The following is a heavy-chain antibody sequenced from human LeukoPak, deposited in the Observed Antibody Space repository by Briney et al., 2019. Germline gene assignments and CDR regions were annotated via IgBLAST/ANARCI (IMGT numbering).Heavy chain of an antibody. CDR3: ASGRGGSY. V-gene: IGHV3-7*01. CDR1: GFTFSIYW. CDR2: IKEDGSEK. Sequence: GSLRLSCAASGFTFSIYWMTWVRQDPGKGLEWVANIKEDGSEKYYVDSVKGRFTISRDNAKTSRYLQMNSLRTEDTAVYYCASGRGGSYWGQGTLVTVSS. J-gene: IGHJ4*02. D-gene: IGHD1-26*01.